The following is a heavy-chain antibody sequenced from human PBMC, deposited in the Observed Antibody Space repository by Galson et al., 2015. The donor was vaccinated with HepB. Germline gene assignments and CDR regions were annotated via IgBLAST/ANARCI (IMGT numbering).Heavy chain of an antibody. Sequence: QSGAEVKKPGASVKVSCKASGYTLSNYGISWVRQAPGQGLEWMGWIIAYNGNTNYAQKLQGRVTMTTDTSTNTAYMELRSLRSDDTAVYFCVRGGLGRDYYYGMDVWGQGTTVTVSS. J-gene: IGHJ6*02. CDR1: GYTLSNYG. CDR3: VRGGLGRDYYYGMDV. D-gene: IGHD1-26*01. V-gene: IGHV1-18*04. CDR2: IIAYNGNT.